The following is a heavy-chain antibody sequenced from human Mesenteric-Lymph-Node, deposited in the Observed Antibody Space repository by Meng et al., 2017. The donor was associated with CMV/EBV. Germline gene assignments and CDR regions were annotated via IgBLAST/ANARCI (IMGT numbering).Heavy chain of an antibody. CDR1: TVSDYA. CDR2: NIAVRGTA. J-gene: IGHJ5*01. CDR3: AKDSSEDAVLMTGTRWFDP. Sequence: TVSDYAFSCVRQAPGQGLEWMGGNIAVRGTANYAKKFQDRVTITADLSTSTVYMELSSLTPEDTAVYYCAKDSSEDAVLMTGTRWFDPWGQGTLVTVSS. V-gene: IGHV1-69*01. D-gene: IGHD6-6*01.